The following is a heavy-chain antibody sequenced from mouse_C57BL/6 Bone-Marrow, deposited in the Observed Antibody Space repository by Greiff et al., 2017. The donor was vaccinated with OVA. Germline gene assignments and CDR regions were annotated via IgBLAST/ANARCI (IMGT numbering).Heavy chain of an antibody. CDR3: ARKDSNYEGWYFDV. J-gene: IGHJ1*03. D-gene: IGHD2-5*01. CDR2: IDPSDSYT. Sequence: QVQLQQPGAELVMPGASVKLSCKASGYTFTSYWMHWVKQRPGQGLEWVGEIDPSDSYTNYNPKFKGKSTLTVDKSSSTAYMQLSSLTSEDSAVYYCARKDSNYEGWYFDVWGTGTTVTVSS. CDR1: GYTFTSYW. V-gene: IGHV1-69*01.